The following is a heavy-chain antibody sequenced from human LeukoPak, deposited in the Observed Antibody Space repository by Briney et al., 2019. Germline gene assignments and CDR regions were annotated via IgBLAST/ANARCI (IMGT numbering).Heavy chain of an antibody. D-gene: IGHD3-9*01. J-gene: IGHJ4*02. CDR2: IGTAGDT. V-gene: IGHV3-13*04. CDR3: ARGPHILTGYHHFDD. CDR1: GFTFSSYD. Sequence: PGGSLRLSCAASGFTFSSYDMHWVRHVIGKGLEWVSTIGTAGDTYYPGSVKGRFTISRENAKNSLYLQMNSLRAGDTAVYYCARGPHILTGYHHFDDWGQGTLVTVSS.